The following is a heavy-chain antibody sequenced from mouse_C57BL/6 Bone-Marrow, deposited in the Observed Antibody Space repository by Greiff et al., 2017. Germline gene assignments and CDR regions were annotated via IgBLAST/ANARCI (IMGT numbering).Heavy chain of an antibody. D-gene: IGHD1-1*01. CDR1: GFTFSSYA. CDR3: ARDQDYYGSSFQYYFDY. J-gene: IGHJ2*01. CDR2: ISDGGSYT. V-gene: IGHV5-4*01. Sequence: EVQLVASGGGLVKPGGSLKLSCAASGFTFSSYAMSWVRQTPEKRLEWVAHISDGGSYTYDPDNVKGRFTISSDTAKNNLYLQMSQLKSEDTAMYYCARDQDYYGSSFQYYFDYWGQGTTLTVSS.